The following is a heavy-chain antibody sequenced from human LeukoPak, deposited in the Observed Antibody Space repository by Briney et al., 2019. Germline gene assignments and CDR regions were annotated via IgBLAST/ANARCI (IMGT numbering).Heavy chain of an antibody. CDR3: AKDAGFNYDSSGLDY. CDR1: GFTFSSYG. V-gene: IGHV3-23*01. J-gene: IGHJ4*02. Sequence: PGGSLRLSCAASGFTFSSYGMSWVRQAPGKGLEWVSAISGSGGSTYYADSVKGRFTISRDNSKNTLYLQMNSLRAEDTAVYYCAKDAGFNYDSSGLDYWGQGTLVTVSS. CDR2: ISGSGGST. D-gene: IGHD3-22*01.